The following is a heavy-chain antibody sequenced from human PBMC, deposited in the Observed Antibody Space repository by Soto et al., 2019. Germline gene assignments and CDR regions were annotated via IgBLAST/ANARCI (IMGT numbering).Heavy chain of an antibody. D-gene: IGHD3-22*01. CDR1: GYGFTCYY. J-gene: IGHJ3*02. V-gene: IGHV1-2*02. Sequence: GASVKVSCRASGYGFTCYYMPWVRHAPVQGLEWMGWINPNSGDTSYAQKFQVRVTMTRDTSTSTVYMELSSLRSEDTAVYYCASRDGRLFPQGAFDIWGQGTMVTVTS. CDR3: ASRDGRLFPQGAFDI. CDR2: INPNSGDT.